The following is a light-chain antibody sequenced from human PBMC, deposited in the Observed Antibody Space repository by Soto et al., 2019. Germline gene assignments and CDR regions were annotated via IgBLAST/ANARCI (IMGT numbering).Light chain of an antibody. CDR2: DAS. CDR3: QQRISWPLT. CDR1: ESVSTY. V-gene: IGKV3-11*01. J-gene: IGKJ4*01. Sequence: EIVLTQSPATLSLSPGERATLSCRASESVSTYLAWYQQKPGQAPRLLIYDASNRGTGIPARFSGSGSGTDFTLNISSLEPEDVAVYYCQQRISWPLTFGGGTEVEIK.